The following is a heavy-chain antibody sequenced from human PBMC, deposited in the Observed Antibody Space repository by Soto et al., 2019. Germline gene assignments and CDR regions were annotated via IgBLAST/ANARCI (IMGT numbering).Heavy chain of an antibody. Sequence: QVQLVESGGGVVQPGRSLRLSCAASGFTFSSYAMHWVRQAPGKGLEWVAVISFDGSNEYYADSVKDRFTISRDNPKNPLYVLMNSLRAEATAVYSCGRDPRFGNGYHLGFASWCQGTPVTVAS. CDR3: GRDPRFGNGYHLGFAS. V-gene: IGHV3-30-3*01. CDR1: GFTFSSYA. D-gene: IGHD5-12*01. CDR2: ISFDGSNE. J-gene: IGHJ4*02.